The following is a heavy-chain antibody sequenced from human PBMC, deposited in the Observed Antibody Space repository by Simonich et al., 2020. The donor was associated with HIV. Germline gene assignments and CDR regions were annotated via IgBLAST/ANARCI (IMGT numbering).Heavy chain of an antibody. CDR3: ARRYSSSWDPRGAFDI. CDR2: INHSGSN. Sequence: QVQLQQWGAGLLKPSETLSLTCAVYGGSFSGYYWGWIRQPPGRGLEWIGEINHSGSNHYNPSLKSRVTISVDSSKNQCSLKLSSVTAADTAVYYCARRYSSSWDPRGAFDIWGQGTMVTVSS. D-gene: IGHD6-13*01. CDR1: GGSFSGYY. J-gene: IGHJ3*02. V-gene: IGHV4-34*01.